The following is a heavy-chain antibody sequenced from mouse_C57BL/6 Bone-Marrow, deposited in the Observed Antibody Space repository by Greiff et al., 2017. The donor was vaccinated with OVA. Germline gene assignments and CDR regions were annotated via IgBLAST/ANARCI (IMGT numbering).Heavy chain of an antibody. CDR3: ARPTDGYYWYFDV. J-gene: IGHJ1*03. CDR2: ISNGGGST. D-gene: IGHD2-3*01. CDR1: GFTFSDYY. Sequence: EVKLVESGGGLVQPGGSLKLSCAASGFTFSDYYMYWVRQTPEKRLEWVAYISNGGGSTYYPDTVKGRFTISRDNAKNPLYLQMSRLKSEDTAMYYCARPTDGYYWYFDVWGTGTTVTVSS. V-gene: IGHV5-12*01.